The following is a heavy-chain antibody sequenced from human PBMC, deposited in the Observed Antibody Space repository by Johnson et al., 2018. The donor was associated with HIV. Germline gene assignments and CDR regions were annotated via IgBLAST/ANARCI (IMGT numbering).Heavy chain of an antibody. CDR2: IRYDGSNK. CDR1: GFTFSSYG. D-gene: IGHD4-17*01. Sequence: QVQLVESGGGVVQPGGSLRLSCAASGFTFSSYGMHWVRQAPGKGLEWVAFIRYDGSNKYYADSVKGRFTISRDTSKNTLYLLMKSLRAEDTALYYCATDVYGAREWRPAFDIWGQGTMVTVSS. CDR3: ATDVYGAREWRPAFDI. V-gene: IGHV3-30*02. J-gene: IGHJ3*02.